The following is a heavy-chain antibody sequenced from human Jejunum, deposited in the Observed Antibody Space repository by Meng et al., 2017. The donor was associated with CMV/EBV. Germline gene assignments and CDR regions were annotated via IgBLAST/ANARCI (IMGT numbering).Heavy chain of an antibody. D-gene: IGHD7-27*01. CDR3: ARDSSLLGLEGFDI. Sequence: RDHYWSWIGQHPGKGLEWIGQVYSSGSTKYDPTNYNPSLKSRVTISVDTSTKQFSLKLRSVTAADTAVYFCARDSSLLGLEGFDIWGQGTAVTVSS. CDR2: VYSSGST. V-gene: IGHV4-59*11. J-gene: IGHJ3*02. CDR1: RDHY.